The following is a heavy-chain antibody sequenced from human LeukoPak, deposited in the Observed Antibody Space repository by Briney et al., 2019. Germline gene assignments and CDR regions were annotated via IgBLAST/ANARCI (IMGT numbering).Heavy chain of an antibody. D-gene: IGHD3-9*01. V-gene: IGHV1-2*02. CDR1: GYTFTGSY. CDR3: ARKANYDILTGYGSWFDP. Sequence: ASVKVSCKASGYTFTGSYMHWVRQAPGQGLEWMGWINPNSGGTNYAQKFQGRVTMTRDTSISTAYMELSRLRSDDTAVYYCARKANYDILTGYGSWFDPWGQGTLVTVSS. CDR2: INPNSGGT. J-gene: IGHJ5*02.